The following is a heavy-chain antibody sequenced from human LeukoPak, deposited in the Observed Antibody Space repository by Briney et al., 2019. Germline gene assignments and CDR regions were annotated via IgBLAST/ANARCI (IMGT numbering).Heavy chain of an antibody. D-gene: IGHD5-12*01. Sequence: PGGSLRLSCAASGFTFSSYAMHWVRQAPGKGLEWVAVISYDGSNKYYADSVKGRFTISRDNSKNTLYLQMNSLRAEDTAVYYCAGVYSGYDLPGSLANYYFDYWGQGTLVTVSS. V-gene: IGHV3-30*04. CDR3: AGVYSGYDLPGSLANYYFDY. CDR2: ISYDGSNK. J-gene: IGHJ4*02. CDR1: GFTFSSYA.